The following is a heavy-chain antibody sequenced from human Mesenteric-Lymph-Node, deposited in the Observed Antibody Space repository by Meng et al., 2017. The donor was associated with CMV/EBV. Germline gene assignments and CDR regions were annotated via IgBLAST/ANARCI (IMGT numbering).Heavy chain of an antibody. D-gene: IGHD5-12*01. Sequence: LPCCVSGGSLSSYSWLAWVRQSPGMGLEWIGEVFLSGSTNPNPSLKSRVTISLDRSKNNFSMKLSSVTAADTAVYYCARRYSGYIFDYWGQGILVTVSS. CDR1: GGSLSSYSW. CDR3: ARRYSGYIFDY. CDR2: VFLSGST. V-gene: IGHV4-4*02. J-gene: IGHJ4*02.